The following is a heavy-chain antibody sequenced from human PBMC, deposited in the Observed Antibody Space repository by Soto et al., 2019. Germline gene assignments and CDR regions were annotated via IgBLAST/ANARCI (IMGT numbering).Heavy chain of an antibody. J-gene: IGHJ1*01. V-gene: IGHV1-69*12. CDR2: IIPIFGTA. CDR3: ARVATATTVVIIGYFQH. CDR1: GGTFSSYA. D-gene: IGHD4-17*01. Sequence: QVQLVQSGAEVKKPGSSVKVSCKASGGTFSSYAISWVRQAPGQGLEWMGGIIPIFGTANYAQKFQGRVTMTADESTSTAYMELSSLRSEDTAVYYCARVATATTVVIIGYFQHWGQGTLVTVSS.